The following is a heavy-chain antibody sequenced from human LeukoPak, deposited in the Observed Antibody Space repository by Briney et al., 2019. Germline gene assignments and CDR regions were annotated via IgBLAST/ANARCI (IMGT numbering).Heavy chain of an antibody. J-gene: IGHJ1*01. CDR1: GVSFSSYT. CDR3: ARGSHCGGDCYSLFES. Sequence: GESLRLSCAASGVSFSSYTMMWVRQAPGKGLEWVSAISGSGGATNYADSVKGRFTISRDNAKNTLYLQMDSLRVEDTAVYYCARGSHCGGDCYSLFESWGQGTLATVSS. V-gene: IGHV3-23*01. CDR2: ISGSGGAT. D-gene: IGHD2-21*02.